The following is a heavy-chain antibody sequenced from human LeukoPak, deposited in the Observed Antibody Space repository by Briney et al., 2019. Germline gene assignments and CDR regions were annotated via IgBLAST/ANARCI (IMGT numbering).Heavy chain of an antibody. CDR3: ARAGLLWFGELLPHFDY. V-gene: IGHV3-48*03. Sequence: GGSLRLSCAASGFTFSSYEMNWVRQAPGKGLEWVSYISSSGSTIYYADSVKGRFTISRDNAKNSLYLQMNSLRAEDTAVYYCARAGLLWFGELLPHFDYWGQGTLVTVSS. CDR1: GFTFSSYE. J-gene: IGHJ4*02. CDR2: ISSSGSTI. D-gene: IGHD3-10*01.